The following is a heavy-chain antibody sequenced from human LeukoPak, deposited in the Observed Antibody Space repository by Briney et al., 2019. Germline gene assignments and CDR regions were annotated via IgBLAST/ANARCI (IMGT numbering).Heavy chain of an antibody. J-gene: IGHJ6*02. CDR2: IYYSGST. CDR3: ARRSVYYGMDV. Sequence: SETLSLTCTVSGGSISSHYWSWIRQPPGKGLEWIGYIYYSGSTNYNPSLKSRVTISVDTSKNQFSLKLSSVTAADTAVYYCARRSVYYGMDVWGQGTTVTVSS. V-gene: IGHV4-59*08. CDR1: GGSISSHY.